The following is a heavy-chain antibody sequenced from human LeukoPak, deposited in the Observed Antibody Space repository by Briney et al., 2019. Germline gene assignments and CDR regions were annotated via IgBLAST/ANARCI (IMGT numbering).Heavy chain of an antibody. CDR3: ARGLDEMATTTFDY. CDR2: IIPIFGTA. CDR1: GGTFSSYA. V-gene: IGHV1-69*05. J-gene: IGHJ4*02. D-gene: IGHD5-24*01. Sequence: GSSVKVSCKASGGTFSSYAISWVRQAPGQGLEWMGGIIPIFGTANYAQKFQGRVTITMDESTSTAYMELSSLRSEDTAVYYCARGLDEMATTTFDYWGQGTLVTVSS.